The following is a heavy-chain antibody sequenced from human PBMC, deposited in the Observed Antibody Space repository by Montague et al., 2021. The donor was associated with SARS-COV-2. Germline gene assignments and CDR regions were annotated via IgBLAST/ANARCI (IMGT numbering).Heavy chain of an antibody. Sequence: SETLSLTCTVSGGSISSYYWSWIRQPPGKGLEWIGYIYYSGSPNYNPSLKSRVTISIDTSKNQFSLKLSSVTAADTAVYYCARHALGYFDWLNEGYFDYWGQGTLVTVSS. CDR3: ARHALGYFDWLNEGYFDY. CDR2: IYYSGSP. D-gene: IGHD3-9*01. CDR1: GGSISSYY. V-gene: IGHV4-59*08. J-gene: IGHJ4*02.